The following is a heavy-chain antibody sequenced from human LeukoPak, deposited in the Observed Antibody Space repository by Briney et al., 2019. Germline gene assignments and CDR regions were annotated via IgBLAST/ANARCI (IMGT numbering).Heavy chain of an antibody. D-gene: IGHD6-19*01. CDR1: GFTFSSYW. CDR2: IKQDGSER. CDR3: ARRISVAGGGTAFDL. Sequence: PGGSLRLSCAASGFTFSSYWMSWVRQAPGKGLEWVANIKQDGSERYYVDSVQGRFTISRDNAKNSLYPQMNSLRDADTAFYYCARRISVAGGGTAFDLWGQGTLVTVSS. J-gene: IGHJ3*01. V-gene: IGHV3-7*03.